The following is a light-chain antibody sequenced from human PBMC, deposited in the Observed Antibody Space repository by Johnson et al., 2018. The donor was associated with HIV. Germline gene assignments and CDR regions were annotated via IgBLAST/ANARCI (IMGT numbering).Light chain of an antibody. J-gene: IGLJ1*01. Sequence: HSVLTQPPSVSAAPGQKVAISCSGSSSNIGNNYVSWYQQLPGTAPKLLIYDNNKRPSGIPDRFSGSKSGTSATLGITGLQTGDEADYYCGTWDSSLSAKVFGTGTQVTVL. CDR1: SSNIGNNY. CDR3: GTWDSSLSAKV. CDR2: DNN. V-gene: IGLV1-51*01.